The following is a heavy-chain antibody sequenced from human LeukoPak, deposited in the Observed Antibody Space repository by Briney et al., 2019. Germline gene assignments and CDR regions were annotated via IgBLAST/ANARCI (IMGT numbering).Heavy chain of an antibody. CDR3: AKGPDIVVVVAATNWFDP. CDR1: GFTFSSYA. V-gene: IGHV3-23*01. D-gene: IGHD2-15*01. J-gene: IGHJ5*02. Sequence: GGSLRLSCAASGFTFSSYAMSWVRQAPGKGLEWVSAISGSGGSTYYADSVKGRFTISRDNSKNTLYLQMNSLRAEATAVYYCAKGPDIVVVVAATNWFDPWGQGTLVTVSS. CDR2: ISGSGGST.